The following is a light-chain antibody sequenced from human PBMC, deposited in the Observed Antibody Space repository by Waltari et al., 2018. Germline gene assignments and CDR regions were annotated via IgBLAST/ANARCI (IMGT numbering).Light chain of an antibody. CDR1: QSVRSD. CDR2: GVS. V-gene: IGKV3-15*01. CDR3: QQYSNWPLT. J-gene: IGKJ4*01. Sequence: EIVLTQSSVTLSVSPGARATPSCRASQSVRSDFLTWYQQKPGQAPRLLIYGVSTRATGVPARFSGSGSGTEFTLIISSLQSEDFAVYFCQQYSNWPLTFGGGTKVQIK.